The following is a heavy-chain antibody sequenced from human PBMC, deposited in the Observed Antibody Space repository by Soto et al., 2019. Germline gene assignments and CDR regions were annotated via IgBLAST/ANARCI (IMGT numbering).Heavy chain of an antibody. D-gene: IGHD2-2*01. V-gene: IGHV4-34*01. CDR1: GGSFSGFQ. Sequence: VQLQQWGAGVLKPSETLSLTCAAHGGSFSGFQWSWIRQAPGKGLEWMGEINHNGDTNYNPSLKSRVTISIDTSKNEFSLKLTSVTAGDTARYYCAREWGFCDGTRCFPLFYYWGQGVLVTVSS. CDR3: AREWGFCDGTRCFPLFYY. J-gene: IGHJ4*02. CDR2: INHNGDT.